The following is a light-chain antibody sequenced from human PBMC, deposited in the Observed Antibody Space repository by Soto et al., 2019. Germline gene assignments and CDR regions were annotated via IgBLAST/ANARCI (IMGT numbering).Light chain of an antibody. J-gene: IGLJ1*01. CDR3: QSSDDTGNYYL. V-gene: IGLV3-25*02. Sequence: SYALTQTPSVSVSPGQTARITCSGDELSKQYVYWYQQKPGQAPVLVIYKDTERASGIPERFSASSSGTTVTLTISGVRAEDEADYYCQSSDDTGNYYLFGTGTRSPS. CDR2: KDT. CDR1: ELSKQY.